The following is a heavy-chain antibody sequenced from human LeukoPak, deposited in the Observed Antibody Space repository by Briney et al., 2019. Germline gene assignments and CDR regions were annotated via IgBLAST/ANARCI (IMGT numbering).Heavy chain of an antibody. J-gene: IGHJ3*02. CDR1: GDSISRYY. CDR3: ARVRITMAGDAFDI. CDR2: IGYSGST. Sequence: SSETLSLTCTVSGDSISRYYWSWIRQPPGKGLEWLGYIGYSGSTNYNPSLKSRVTISVDTSKNQFSLKLSSVTAADTAVYYCARVRITMAGDAFDIWGQGTVVTVSS. D-gene: IGHD1-14*01. V-gene: IGHV4-59*01.